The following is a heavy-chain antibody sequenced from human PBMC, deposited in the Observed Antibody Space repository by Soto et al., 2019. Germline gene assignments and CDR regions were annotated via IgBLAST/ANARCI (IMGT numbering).Heavy chain of an antibody. J-gene: IGHJ4*02. Sequence: SETLSLTCGVSGGSISDTEWWSWVRQSPRTGQEWIGQIHRGGYTNYNPSLKSRVIISVDTSMKQYSLDLSSVTAADTAIYYCARGSRYGAFDYWGQGALVTVSS. CDR1: GGSISDTEW. V-gene: IGHV4-4*02. D-gene: IGHD5-18*01. CDR3: ARGSRYGAFDY. CDR2: IHRGGYT.